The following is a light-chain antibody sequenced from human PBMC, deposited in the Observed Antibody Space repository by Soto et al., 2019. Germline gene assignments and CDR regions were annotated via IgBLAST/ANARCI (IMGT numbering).Light chain of an antibody. Sequence: EIVLTQSPATLSLSPGERATLSCRASQSVSSYLAWYQQKPGQAPRLLIYHASNRATGIPARFSGSGSGTDFTRTITSLEPEDFAVYYCQHRSNWPLTFGGGGKVEIK. V-gene: IGKV3-11*01. CDR3: QHRSNWPLT. J-gene: IGKJ4*01. CDR2: HAS. CDR1: QSVSSY.